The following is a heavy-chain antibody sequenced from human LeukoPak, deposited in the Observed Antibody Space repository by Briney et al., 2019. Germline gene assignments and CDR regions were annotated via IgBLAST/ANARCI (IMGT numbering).Heavy chain of an antibody. D-gene: IGHD3-16*01. CDR1: GYTFTDYY. J-gene: IGHJ2*01. CDR2: INPNSGGT. CDR3: ARDFRIGDRWYFDL. V-gene: IGHV1-2*02. Sequence: ASVKVSCKASGYTFTDYYIHWLRQAPGQGLAWMGWINPNSGGTKYAQKFQDRVTLTRDTSTSTVYMDLSRLRSDDTAVYYCARDFRIGDRWYFDLWGRGTVVTVSS.